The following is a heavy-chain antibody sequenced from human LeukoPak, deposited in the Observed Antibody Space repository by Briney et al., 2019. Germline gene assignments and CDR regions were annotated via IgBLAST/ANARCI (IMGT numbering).Heavy chain of an antibody. Sequence: PAGSLRLSCAASGFTFSTYSMNWVRQAPGKGLEWISYISDSSSFKYYADSVKGRFIISRDNAKNSLYLQMDSLRAEDTAVFYCARSSGTYLRCDAFDIWGQGITATLS. CDR2: ISDSSSFK. V-gene: IGHV3-48*01. CDR3: ARSSGTYLRCDAFDI. D-gene: IGHD1-26*01. J-gene: IGHJ3*02. CDR1: GFTFSTYS.